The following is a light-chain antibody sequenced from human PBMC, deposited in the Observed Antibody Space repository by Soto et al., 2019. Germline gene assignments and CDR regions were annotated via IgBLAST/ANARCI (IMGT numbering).Light chain of an antibody. CDR2: KAS. Sequence: DIQMTQSPSTLSASVGDRVTITCRASQSISSWLAWYQQKPGKAPKLLIDKASSLESGVPSRFSGSGSGTEFTLTISSLQPDDFAIYYCQQYNSYPWTCGQGTKVEIK. J-gene: IGKJ1*01. CDR3: QQYNSYPWT. V-gene: IGKV1-5*03. CDR1: QSISSW.